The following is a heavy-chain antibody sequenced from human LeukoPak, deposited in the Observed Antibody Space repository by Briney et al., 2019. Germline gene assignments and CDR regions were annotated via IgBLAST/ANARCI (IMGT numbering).Heavy chain of an antibody. Sequence: SETLSLTCTVSGGSISSSSYYWGWIRQPPGKGLEWIGSIYYSGSTYYTPSLKSRVTISVDTSKNQFSLKLSSVTAADTAVYYCASFLGYCSSTSCYGEAFDIWGQGTMVTVSS. CDR2: IYYSGST. D-gene: IGHD2-2*01. CDR3: ASFLGYCSSTSCYGEAFDI. V-gene: IGHV4-39*01. CDR1: GGSISSSSYY. J-gene: IGHJ3*02.